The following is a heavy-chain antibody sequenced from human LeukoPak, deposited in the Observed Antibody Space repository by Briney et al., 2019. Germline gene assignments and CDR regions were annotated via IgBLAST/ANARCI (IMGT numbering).Heavy chain of an antibody. Sequence: GGSLRLSCAASGFTVSNNYMSWVRQAPGKGLEWVSVIYSGGSTYYADSVRGRLTISRDNSKNTLYLQMNSLRAEDTAVYYCARDRSSWYDLGYWGQGTLVTVSS. CDR3: ARDRSSWYDLGY. D-gene: IGHD6-13*01. CDR2: IYSGGST. V-gene: IGHV3-66*01. J-gene: IGHJ4*02. CDR1: GFTVSNNY.